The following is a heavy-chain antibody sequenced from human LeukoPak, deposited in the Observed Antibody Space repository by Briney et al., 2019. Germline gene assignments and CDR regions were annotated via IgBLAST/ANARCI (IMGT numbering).Heavy chain of an antibody. CDR2: IRPDGTT. CDR1: SESFNVYF. V-gene: IGHV4-34*01. CDR3: ARRRKSTDN. Sequence: SETLSLTCAVYSESFNVYFCIWIRHPPGKGLEWIGEIRPDGTTTYNPSLTTRVSISLDTSKTHSSLRLRSVAAADTAVYYCARRRKSTDNWGQGALVTVSS. J-gene: IGHJ4*02. D-gene: IGHD1-14*01.